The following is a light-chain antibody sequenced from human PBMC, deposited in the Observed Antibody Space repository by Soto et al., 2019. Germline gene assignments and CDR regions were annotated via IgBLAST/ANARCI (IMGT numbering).Light chain of an antibody. V-gene: IGKV4-1*01. CDR2: WAS. CDR1: QSVLFTSNNKNY. J-gene: IGKJ4*01. Sequence: DIVMTQSPDSLAVSLGERATIKCKSSQSVLFTSNNKNYLAWFQQKPRQPPKLIVSWASTRESGVPDRFSGSGSGADFTLTISSLQAEDVAFYYCQQYYTTPLTFGGGTKVEIK. CDR3: QQYYTTPLT.